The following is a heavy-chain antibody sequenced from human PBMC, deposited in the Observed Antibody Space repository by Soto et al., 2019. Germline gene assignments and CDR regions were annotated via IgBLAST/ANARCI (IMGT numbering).Heavy chain of an antibody. Sequence: SETLSLTCTVSGGSISSYYWSWIRQPPGKGLEWIGYIYYSGSTNYNPSLKSRVTISVDTSKNQFSLKLSSVTAADTAVYYCARLGGGGDENYYYYYYMDVWGKGTTVTVSS. CDR2: IYYSGST. CDR1: GGSISSYY. J-gene: IGHJ6*03. D-gene: IGHD3-16*01. CDR3: ARLGGGGDENYYYYYYMDV. V-gene: IGHV4-59*08.